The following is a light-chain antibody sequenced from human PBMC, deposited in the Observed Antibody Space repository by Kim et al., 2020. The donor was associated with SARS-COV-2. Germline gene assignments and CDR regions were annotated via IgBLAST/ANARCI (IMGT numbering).Light chain of an antibody. V-gene: IGKV3-20*01. Sequence: PGGRATLSCRVSQSVDNRYLAWYQQKPGQGPRLLISGASSRATGISDRFSGSGSRTDFTLTISRLEPEDSAVYYCQQYDISPYNFGQGTKLEIK. CDR3: QQYDISPYN. CDR1: QSVDNRY. J-gene: IGKJ2*01. CDR2: GAS.